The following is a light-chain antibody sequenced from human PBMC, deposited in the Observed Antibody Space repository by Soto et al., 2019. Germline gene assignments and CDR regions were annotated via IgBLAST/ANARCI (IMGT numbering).Light chain of an antibody. J-gene: IGLJ1*01. Sequence: QSVLTQPASVSGSPGQSITISCTGTSSDVGGYNYVSWYQQHPGKAPKLMIYEVSNRPSGVSNRFSGSKSGNTASLTISGLQAEDEADCYCSSYTNSDTLVFGTGTKV. CDR1: SSDVGGYNY. V-gene: IGLV2-14*01. CDR3: SSYTNSDTLV. CDR2: EVS.